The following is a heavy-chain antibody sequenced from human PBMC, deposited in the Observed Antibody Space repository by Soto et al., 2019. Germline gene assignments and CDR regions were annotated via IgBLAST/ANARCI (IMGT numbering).Heavy chain of an antibody. CDR2: INSDGTYT. CDR1: GFTFSSYW. J-gene: IGHJ4*02. Sequence: GGSLRLSCVASGFTFSSYWMQWVRQAPGKGLVWVSRINSDGTYTSYADSVKGRFTISRDNAKNTLYLQMNRLRAEDTAVYYCARYSYGGGCLEYWGQGNLVTVSS. D-gene: IGHD2-15*01. CDR3: ARYSYGGGCLEY. V-gene: IGHV3-74*01.